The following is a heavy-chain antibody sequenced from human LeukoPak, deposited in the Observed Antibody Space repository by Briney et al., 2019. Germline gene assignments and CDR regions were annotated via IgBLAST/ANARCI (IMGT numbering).Heavy chain of an antibody. Sequence: ASVKVSCKASGYTFTGYYMHWVRQAPGQGLEWMGWINPNSGGTNYAQKFQGWVTMTRDTSISTAYMELSRLRSDDTAVYYCARDASGSYYPYYYYYYGMDVWGQGTTVTVSS. CDR2: INPNSGGT. V-gene: IGHV1-2*04. D-gene: IGHD1-26*01. CDR3: ARDASGSYYPYYYYYYGMDV. CDR1: GYTFTGYY. J-gene: IGHJ6*02.